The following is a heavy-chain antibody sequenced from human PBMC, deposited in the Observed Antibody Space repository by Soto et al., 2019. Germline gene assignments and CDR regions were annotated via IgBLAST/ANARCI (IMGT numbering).Heavy chain of an antibody. V-gene: IGHV4-59*01. CDR2: IYYSGST. CDR3: ARAPNSSGYDYGMDV. CDR1: GGSISSYC. Sequence: LSLTCTVSGGSISSYCWSWIRLPPGKGLEWIGYIYYSGSTSYNPSLKSRVTISVDTSKNQFSLKVSSVTAADTAVYYCARAPNSSGYDYGMDVWGQGTTVTVSS. D-gene: IGHD6-19*01. J-gene: IGHJ6*02.